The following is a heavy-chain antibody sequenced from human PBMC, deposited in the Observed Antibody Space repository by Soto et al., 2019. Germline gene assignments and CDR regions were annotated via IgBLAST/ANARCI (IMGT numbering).Heavy chain of an antibody. J-gene: IGHJ4*02. CDR1: GGTXSSYA. V-gene: IGHV1-69*13. CDR3: ARAGSYGSGSYYNVY. CDR2: IIPIFGTA. D-gene: IGHD3-10*01. Sequence: SVKVXCKASGGTXSSYAISWVRQAPGQGLEWMGGIIPIFGTANYAQKFQGRVTITADESTSTAYMELSSLRSEDTAVYYCARAGSYGSGSYYNVYWGQGTLVTVSS.